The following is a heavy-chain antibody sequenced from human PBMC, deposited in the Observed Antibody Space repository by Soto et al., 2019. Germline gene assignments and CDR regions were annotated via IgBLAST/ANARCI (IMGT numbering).Heavy chain of an antibody. Sequence: GESLKISCKGSGYSFTSYWIGWVRQMPGKGLEWMGIIYPGDSDTRYSPSFQGQVTISADKSISTAYLQWSSLKASDTAMYYCARRGGYCSGGSCDDLYYYYMDVWGKGTTVTVSS. CDR1: GYSFTSYW. V-gene: IGHV5-51*01. D-gene: IGHD2-15*01. CDR3: ARRGGYCSGGSCDDLYYYYMDV. CDR2: IYPGDSDT. J-gene: IGHJ6*03.